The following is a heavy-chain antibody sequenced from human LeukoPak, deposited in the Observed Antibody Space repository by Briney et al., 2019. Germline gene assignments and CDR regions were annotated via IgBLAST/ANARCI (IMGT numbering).Heavy chain of an antibody. V-gene: IGHV4-59*11. CDR3: ARGATFRGTYYMDV. D-gene: IGHD3-10*01. Sequence: SETLFLTCIVSGGPISTHYWSWSRQPPGKGLEWIGYNDYSGSTNYNPSLKSRVTISVDTSKNQFSLKLNSVTAADTAVYYCARGATFRGTYYMDVWGKGTTVTVSS. CDR2: NDYSGST. J-gene: IGHJ6*03. CDR1: GGPISTHY.